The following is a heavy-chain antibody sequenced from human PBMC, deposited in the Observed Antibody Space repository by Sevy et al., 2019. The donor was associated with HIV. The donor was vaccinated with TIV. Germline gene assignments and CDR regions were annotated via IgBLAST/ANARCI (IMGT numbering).Heavy chain of an antibody. CDR3: AKRCSSSFDY. Sequence: GGFLRLSCAASGFTFSSYAMSWVRQAPGKGLEWVSAISGSGGSTYYADSVKGRFTISRDNSKNTLYLQMNSMRAEDTAVYYCAKRCSSSFDYWGQGTLVTVSS. J-gene: IGHJ4*02. CDR2: ISGSGGST. CDR1: GFTFSSYA. D-gene: IGHD6-13*01. V-gene: IGHV3-23*01.